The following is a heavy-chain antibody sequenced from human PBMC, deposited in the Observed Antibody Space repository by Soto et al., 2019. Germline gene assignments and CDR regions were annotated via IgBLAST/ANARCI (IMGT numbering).Heavy chain of an antibody. CDR3: ARDEGLSTAMVQFDY. Sequence: ASVKVSCKASGYTFTGYYMHWVRQAPGHGLEWMGWINPNSGGTNYAQKFQGWVTMTRDTSISTAYMELSRLRSDDTAVYYCARDEGLSTAMVQFDYWGQGTLVTVSS. J-gene: IGHJ4*02. CDR2: INPNSGGT. V-gene: IGHV1-2*04. D-gene: IGHD5-18*01. CDR1: GYTFTGYY.